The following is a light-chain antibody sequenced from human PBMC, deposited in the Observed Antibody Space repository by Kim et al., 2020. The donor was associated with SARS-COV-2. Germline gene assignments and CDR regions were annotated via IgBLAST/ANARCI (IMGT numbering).Light chain of an antibody. CDR2: EDY. Sequence: GKTVTTHCTRTSDTSATNYVQWYQQRPGRAPTTVIYEDYQRPSGVPDRFSASIDISSNSASLTISGLKTEDEADYYCQSYDSSTWVFGGGTQLTVL. CDR1: SDTSATNY. V-gene: IGLV6-57*03. J-gene: IGLJ3*02. CDR3: QSYDSSTWV.